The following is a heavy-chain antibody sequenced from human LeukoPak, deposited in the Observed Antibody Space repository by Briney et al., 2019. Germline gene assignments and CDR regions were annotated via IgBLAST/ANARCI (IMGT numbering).Heavy chain of an antibody. D-gene: IGHD2-2*01. CDR2: ISGGGDST. CDR1: GFTFSSYA. Sequence: GGSLRLSCAASGFTFSSYAMSWVRQAPGKGLEWVSGISGGGDSTYYADSVKGRFTISRDFSKNTLYLQMNSLRAEDTAVYYCAKDHRYCSSTSCYDFDYWGQGTLVTVSS. CDR3: AKDHRYCSSTSCYDFDY. V-gene: IGHV3-23*01. J-gene: IGHJ4*02.